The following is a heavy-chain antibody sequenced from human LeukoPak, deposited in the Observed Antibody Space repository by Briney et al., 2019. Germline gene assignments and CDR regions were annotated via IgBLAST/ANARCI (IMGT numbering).Heavy chain of an antibody. V-gene: IGHV1-2*02. CDR2: INPNSGGT. CDR3: ARDGSYGSDY. D-gene: IGHD5-18*01. J-gene: IGHJ4*02. CDR1: GYTVTGYY. Sequence: GASGKVSCKASGYTVTGYYMHWVRQAPGQGLEWMGWINPNSGGTNYSQKVQGRVTMTRDTSISTAYMELSRLRSDDTAVYYCARDGSYGSDYWGQGTLVTVSS.